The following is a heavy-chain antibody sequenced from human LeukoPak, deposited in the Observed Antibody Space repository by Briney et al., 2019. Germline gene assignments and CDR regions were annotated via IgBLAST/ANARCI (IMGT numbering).Heavy chain of an antibody. CDR1: LGTLSSYA. CDR2: IIPILGIA. V-gene: IGHV1-69*10. CDR3: ARGSVAVSGRVWSY. J-gene: IGHJ4*02. D-gene: IGHD6-19*01. Sequence: ASVNVSCKSSLGTLSSYAISWVRQAPAQGREWMGRIIPILGIANYPQKFKGRVTITADKSTSTAYMELGSLRSEDTAVYYCARGSVAVSGRVWSYWGQGTLVTVSS.